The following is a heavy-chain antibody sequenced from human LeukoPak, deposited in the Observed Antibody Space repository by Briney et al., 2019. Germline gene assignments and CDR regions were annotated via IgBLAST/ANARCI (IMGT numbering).Heavy chain of an antibody. J-gene: IGHJ4*02. D-gene: IGHD1-14*01. CDR2: IRYDGSNK. V-gene: IGHV3-30*02. CDR1: GFTFSSYG. CDR3: ASDPGYRTLEYYFDY. Sequence: GGSLRLSCGASGFTFSSYGMHWVRQAPGKGLEWVTFIRYDGSNKYYADSVKGRFTISRDNSKNTLYLQMNSLRAEDTAVYYCASDPGYRTLEYYFDYWGQGTLVTVSS.